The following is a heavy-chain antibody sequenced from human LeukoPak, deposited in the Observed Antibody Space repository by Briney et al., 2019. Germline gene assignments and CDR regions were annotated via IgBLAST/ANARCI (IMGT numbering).Heavy chain of an antibody. V-gene: IGHV3-9*01. CDR3: AKGSYGDYLFTWFDP. CDR1: GFTFDDYA. Sequence: GRSLRLSCAASGFTFDDYAMHWVRQAPGKGLEWVSGISWNSGSIGYADSVKGRFTISRDNAKNSLYLKMNSLRAEDTALYYCAKGSYGDYLFTWFDPWGQGTLVTVSS. CDR2: ISWNSGSI. D-gene: IGHD4-17*01. J-gene: IGHJ5*02.